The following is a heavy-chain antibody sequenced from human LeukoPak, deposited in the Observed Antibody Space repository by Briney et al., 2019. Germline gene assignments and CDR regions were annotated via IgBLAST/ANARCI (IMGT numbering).Heavy chain of an antibody. CDR3: ASTGYNYYDSRGYNWFDP. CDR1: GGTFSSYA. V-gene: IGHV1-69*13. Sequence: SVKVSCKASGGTFSSYAISWVRQAPGQGLEWMGGIIPIFGTANYAQKFQGRVTITADESTSTAYMELSSLRSEDTAVYYCASTGYNYYDSRGYNWFDPWGQGTLVTVSS. CDR2: IIPIFGTA. J-gene: IGHJ5*02. D-gene: IGHD3-22*01.